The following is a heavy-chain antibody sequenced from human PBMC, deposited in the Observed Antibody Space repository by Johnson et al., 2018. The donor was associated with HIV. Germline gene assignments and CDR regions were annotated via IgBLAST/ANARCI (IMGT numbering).Heavy chain of an antibody. D-gene: IGHD2-8*01. Sequence: QVQLVESGGGLVKPGGSLRLSCAASGFTFSDYYMNWIRQAPGKGLEWVSYISGSDGAIWYADSVKGRFTVSRDNAKNSFYLQMNSLRAEDTAVYYCARSVNAGRPFDIWGQGTLVTVSS. CDR3: ARSVNAGRPFDI. CDR1: GFTFSDYY. V-gene: IGHV3-11*04. J-gene: IGHJ3*02. CDR2: ISGSDGAI.